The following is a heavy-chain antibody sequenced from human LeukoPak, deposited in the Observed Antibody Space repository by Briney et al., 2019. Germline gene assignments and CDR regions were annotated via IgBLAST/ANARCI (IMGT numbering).Heavy chain of an antibody. CDR3: ATESGLAVAGFDS. Sequence: NHSQTLSLTCAISGDSVSNKNVAWNWVRQSPSRGLEWLGRASYKSEWSFNYAASVKSRITINADTSKNQSSLRLNSVTPEDTAVYYCATESGLAVAGFDSWGQGTLVTVSS. V-gene: IGHV6-1*01. J-gene: IGHJ4*02. CDR1: GDSVSNKNVA. D-gene: IGHD6-19*01. CDR2: ASYKSEWSF.